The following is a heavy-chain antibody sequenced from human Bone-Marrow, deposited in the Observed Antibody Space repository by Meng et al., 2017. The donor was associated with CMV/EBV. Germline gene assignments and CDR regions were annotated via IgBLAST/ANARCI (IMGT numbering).Heavy chain of an antibody. D-gene: IGHD3-16*01. CDR2: INSDGSST. J-gene: IGHJ6*02. Sequence: GESLKISCAASGFTFSSYWMHWVRQAPGKGLVWVSRINSDGSSTSYADSVKGRFTNSRDNAQNTLYLQMNSLRAADTAVYSWGRVGDRYYYYYGMDVWGQGNTVTFAS. V-gene: IGHV3-74*01. CDR3: GRVGDRYYYYYGMDV. CDR1: GFTFSSYW.